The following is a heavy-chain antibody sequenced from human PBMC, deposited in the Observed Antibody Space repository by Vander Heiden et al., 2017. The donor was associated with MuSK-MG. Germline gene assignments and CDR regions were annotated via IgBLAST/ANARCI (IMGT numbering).Heavy chain of an antibody. Sequence: VQLVQSGAEVKKLGASVKVSCKASGSNFTSYGVSWVRQALGQGLEWRGWISADNGNANYAQKLQGRFTMTTDTSTSTAYIELRSRRSDDTAVYDCARAGPFLRGGNENDDWGQGTLVTVSS. D-gene: IGHD3-10*01. CDR1: GSNFTSYG. CDR3: ARAGPFLRGGNENDD. V-gene: IGHV1-18*04. CDR2: ISADNGNA. J-gene: IGHJ4*02.